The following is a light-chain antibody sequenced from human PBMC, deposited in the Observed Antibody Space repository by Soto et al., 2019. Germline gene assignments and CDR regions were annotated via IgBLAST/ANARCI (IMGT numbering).Light chain of an antibody. J-gene: IGKJ5*01. CDR3: QQRSHWPPIT. Sequence: EVVMGQSPATLAGCPGESATLSCWASQSISTYLGWYQQKPGQAPRLLIYDASNRATGIPARFSGSGSGTDFTLTISSLEPDDSAVYYCQQRSHWPPITFGQGTRLEI. CDR1: QSISTY. V-gene: IGKV3-11*01. CDR2: DAS.